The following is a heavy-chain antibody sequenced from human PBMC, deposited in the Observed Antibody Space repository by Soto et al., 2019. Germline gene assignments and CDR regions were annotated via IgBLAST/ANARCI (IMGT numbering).Heavy chain of an antibody. Sequence: QLQLQESGPGLVQPSETMSLTCPGSSVSIISFVYYWGWIRQPPRKGLEWLGVISYSGSTYHSPSLKRRVTRCTDTSKDQFSLSTSLVTDADTAVFHSMKYNSGWEYWGKATVVTVSS. J-gene: IGHJ4*02. CDR3: MKYNSGWEY. CDR2: ISYSGST. D-gene: IGHD6-19*01. V-gene: IGHV4-39*01. CDR1: SVSIISFVYY.